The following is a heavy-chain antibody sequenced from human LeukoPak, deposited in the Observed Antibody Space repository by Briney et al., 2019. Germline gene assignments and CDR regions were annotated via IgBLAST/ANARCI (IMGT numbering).Heavy chain of an antibody. V-gene: IGHV3-7*01. CDR3: GSTNSFSY. Sequence: GGPLRLSCAASGFAFSNYWMNWARQAPGKGLEWVANIKQDGSETYYVDSVKGRFTISRDNAKNSLYLQMNSLSTEDTALYYCGSTNSFSYWGQGTLVTVSS. D-gene: IGHD2-2*01. CDR2: IKQDGSET. CDR1: GFAFSNYW. J-gene: IGHJ4*02.